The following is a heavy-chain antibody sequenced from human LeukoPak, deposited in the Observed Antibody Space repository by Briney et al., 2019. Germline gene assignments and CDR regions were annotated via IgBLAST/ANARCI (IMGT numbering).Heavy chain of an antibody. Sequence: KSSETLSLTCTVSGGSISSYYWSWIRQPPGKGLEWIGYIYYSGSTNYNPSLKSRVTISVDTSKNQFSLKLSSVTAADTAVYYCARTRQRQWLTYFDYWGQGTLATVSS. V-gene: IGHV4-59*01. CDR1: GGSISSYY. CDR2: IYYSGST. D-gene: IGHD6-19*01. CDR3: ARTRQRQWLTYFDY. J-gene: IGHJ4*02.